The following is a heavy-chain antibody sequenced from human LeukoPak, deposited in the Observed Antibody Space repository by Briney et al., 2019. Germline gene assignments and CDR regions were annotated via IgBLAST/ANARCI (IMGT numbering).Heavy chain of an antibody. CDR2: IYYSGST. V-gene: IGHV4-59*01. J-gene: IGHJ4*02. D-gene: IGHD3-22*01. CDR1: GGSISSYY. CDR3: ARFRYYDSSGYYPYYFDY. Sequence: PSETLSLTCTVSGGSISSYYWSWIRQPPGKGLEWIGYIYYSGSTNYNPSLKSRVTISVDTSKNQFSLKLSSVTAAGTAVYYCARFRYYDSSGYYPYYFDYWGQGTLVTVSS.